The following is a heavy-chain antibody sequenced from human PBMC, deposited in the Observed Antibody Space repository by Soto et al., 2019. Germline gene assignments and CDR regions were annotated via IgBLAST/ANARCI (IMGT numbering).Heavy chain of an antibody. CDR1: GGSISSGGHY. D-gene: IGHD4-17*01. CDR2: IHYSGGT. V-gene: IGHV4-31*03. J-gene: IGHJ6*02. CDR3: ARYGEDGLVDG. Sequence: PSGTLSLTCTVSGGSISSGGHYWSWIRQHPGKGLEWIGYIHYSGGTFYNPSLKSRATTSVDTSKNQFSLKLSSVTAADTAVYYCARYGEDGLVDGWGQGTTVTVSS.